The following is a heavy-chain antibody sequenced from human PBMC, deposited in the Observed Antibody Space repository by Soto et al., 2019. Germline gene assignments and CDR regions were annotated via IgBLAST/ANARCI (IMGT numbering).Heavy chain of an antibody. CDR3: ARDEGGYYYGMDV. Sequence: QVQLVASGGGVVQPGRSLRLSCAASGFTFSSYGMHWVRQAPGKGLEWVAVIWYDGSNKYYADSVKGRFTISRDNSKNTLYLQMNSLRAEDTAVYYCARDEGGYYYGMDVWGQGTTVTVSS. CDR2: IWYDGSNK. J-gene: IGHJ6*02. V-gene: IGHV3-33*01. CDR1: GFTFSSYG.